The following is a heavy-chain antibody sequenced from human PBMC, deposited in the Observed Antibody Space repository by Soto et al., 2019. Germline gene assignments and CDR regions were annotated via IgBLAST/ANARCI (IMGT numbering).Heavy chain of an antibody. Sequence: LSLTCAVSGFFISSGNYWGWIRKPPGKGLEWIGSIFHGGNTYYNPSLKSRVTISVDMSKNQFSLKLNSVTAADTAVYYCARARWYDAFDVWGQGTGVTVS. D-gene: IGHD2-15*01. CDR3: ARARWYDAFDV. V-gene: IGHV4-38-2*01. J-gene: IGHJ3*01. CDR2: IFHGGNT. CDR1: GFFISSGNY.